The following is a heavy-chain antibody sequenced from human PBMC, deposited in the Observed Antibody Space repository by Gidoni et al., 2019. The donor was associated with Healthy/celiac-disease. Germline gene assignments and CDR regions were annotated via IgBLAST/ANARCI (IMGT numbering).Heavy chain of an antibody. D-gene: IGHD3-22*01. CDR3: ARDSYYDSSGYYEYFQH. CDR2: ISYDGSNK. CDR1: GFTFSSYA. V-gene: IGHV3-30*04. Sequence: QVQLVESGGGVVQPGRSLRLSCAASGFTFSSYAMHWVRQAPGKGLEWVAVISYDGSNKYYADSVKGRFTISRDKSKNTLYLQMNSLRAEDTAVYYCARDSYYDSSGYYEYFQHWGQGTLVTVSS. J-gene: IGHJ1*01.